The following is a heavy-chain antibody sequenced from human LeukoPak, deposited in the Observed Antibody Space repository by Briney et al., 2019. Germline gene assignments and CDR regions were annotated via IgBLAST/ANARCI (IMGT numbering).Heavy chain of an antibody. Sequence: GGSLRLSCAASGFTFSSYGMHWVRQAPGKGLEWVAVIWYDGSNKYYADSVKGRFTISRDNSKNTLYLQMNSLRAEDTAVYYCARDQPDYYDSSGPFDYWGQGTLVTVSS. CDR3: ARDQPDYYDSSGPFDY. D-gene: IGHD3-22*01. V-gene: IGHV3-33*01. CDR2: IWYDGSNK. CDR1: GFTFSSYG. J-gene: IGHJ4*02.